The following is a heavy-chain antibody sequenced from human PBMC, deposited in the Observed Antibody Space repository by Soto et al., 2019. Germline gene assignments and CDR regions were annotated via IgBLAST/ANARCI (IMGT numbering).Heavy chain of an antibody. CDR2: INSDGSST. CDR3: ARGGYCSNGVCYTSYYGMDV. J-gene: IGHJ6*02. D-gene: IGHD2-8*01. Sequence: GSLRLSCAASGFTFSSYWMHWVRQAPGKGLVWVSCINSDGSSTTYADSVKGRFTISRDNAKNTLYLQMNSLRAEDAAVYYCARGGYCSNGVCYTSYYGMDVWGQGTTVTVSS. CDR1: GFTFSSYW. V-gene: IGHV3-74*01.